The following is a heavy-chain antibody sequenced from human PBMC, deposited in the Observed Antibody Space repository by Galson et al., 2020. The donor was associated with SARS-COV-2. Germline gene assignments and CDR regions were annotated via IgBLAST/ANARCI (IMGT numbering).Heavy chain of an antibody. J-gene: IGHJ4*02. CDR3: ARETDDYGSSWYDY. CDR1: GFSFSGQA. Sequence: GGSLTLSCAASGFSFSGQAMHWVRQAPGKGLAWVGIISYDGTTRYNGDSVKGRFTISRDNSKNTLFLQMNNLRPEDTATYYCARETDDYGSSWYDYWGQGTRVTVSS. CDR2: ISYDGTTR. V-gene: IGHV3-30*01. D-gene: IGHD6-13*01.